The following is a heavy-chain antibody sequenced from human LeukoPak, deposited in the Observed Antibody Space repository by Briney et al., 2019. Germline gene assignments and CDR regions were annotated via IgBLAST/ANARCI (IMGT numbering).Heavy chain of an antibody. CDR2: ISYDGSNK. D-gene: IGHD2-2*01. Sequence: GGSLRLSCAASGFTFSSYAMHWVRQAPGKGLEWVAVISYDGSNKYYADSVKGRFTISRDNSKNTLYLQMNSLRAEDTAVYYCARGLYCSSTSCPGIGYYYYGMDVWGQGTTVTVSS. CDR1: GFTFSSYA. V-gene: IGHV3-30-3*01. J-gene: IGHJ6*02. CDR3: ARGLYCSSTSCPGIGYYYYGMDV.